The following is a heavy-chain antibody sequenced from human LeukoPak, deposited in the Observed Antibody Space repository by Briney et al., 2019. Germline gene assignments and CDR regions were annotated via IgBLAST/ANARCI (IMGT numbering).Heavy chain of an antibody. V-gene: IGHV3-43*02. CDR3: AKLETGTVY. CDR1: GFTFDDYA. J-gene: IGHJ4*02. D-gene: IGHD3-9*01. CDR2: ISGDGDMT. Sequence: GGSLRLSCAASGFTFDDYAMHWVRQAPGKGLEWVPLISGDGDMTKYADSVKGRFTISRDNSKNSLYLQVNSLRTEDTALYYCAKLETGTVYWGQGTLVTVSS.